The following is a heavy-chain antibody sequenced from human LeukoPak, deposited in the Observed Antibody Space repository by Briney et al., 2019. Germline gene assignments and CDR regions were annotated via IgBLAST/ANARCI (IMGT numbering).Heavy chain of an antibody. D-gene: IGHD6-13*01. CDR3: ARDRLAAKSAEYFQH. V-gene: IGHV1-69*13. J-gene: IGHJ1*01. Sequence: ASVKVSCKASGDTFSSYAISWVRQAPGQGLEWMGGIIPIFGTANYAQKFQGRVTITADESTSTAYMELSSLRSEDTAVYYCARDRLAAKSAEYFQHWGQGTLVTVSS. CDR2: IIPIFGTA. CDR1: GDTFSSYA.